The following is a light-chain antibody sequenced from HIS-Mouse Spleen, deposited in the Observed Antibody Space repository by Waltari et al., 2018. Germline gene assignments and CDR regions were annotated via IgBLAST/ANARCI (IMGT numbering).Light chain of an antibody. J-gene: IGLJ3*02. V-gene: IGLV2-14*03. CDR3: SSYTSSRGV. CDR2: DVS. CDR1: SSDVGVYNY. Sequence: QSALTQPASVSGPPGQSITISCTGTSSDVGVYNYFSWYQQHPGKAPKLMIYDVSNRPSGVSNRFSGSKSGNTASLTISGLQAEDEADYYCSSYTSSRGVFGGGTKLTVL.